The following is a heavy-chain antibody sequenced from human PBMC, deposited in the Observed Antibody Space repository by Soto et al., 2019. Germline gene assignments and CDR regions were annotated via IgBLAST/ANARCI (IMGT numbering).Heavy chain of an antibody. Sequence: QLQLQESGPGLVKPSETLSLTCTVSGGSISSSSYYWGWIRQPPGQGLEWIGSIYYSGSTYYNPPXRSPVXXSVDTSKNQFSLKLSSVTAADTAVYYCASYSSSAYWGQGTLVTVSS. CDR3: ASYSSSAY. CDR1: GGSISSSSYY. CDR2: IYYSGST. V-gene: IGHV4-39*01. D-gene: IGHD6-13*01. J-gene: IGHJ4*02.